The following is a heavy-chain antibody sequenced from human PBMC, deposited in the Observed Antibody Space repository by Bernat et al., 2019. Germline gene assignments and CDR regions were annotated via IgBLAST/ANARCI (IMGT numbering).Heavy chain of an antibody. Sequence: EVQLVESGGGLVKPGGSLRLSCAASGFTFSSYSMNWVRQAPGKGLEWVSSISSSSSYIYYAESVKGRFTISRDNAKNSLYLQMNSLRAEDTAVYYCARANWNYDVDYWGQGTLVTVSS. J-gene: IGHJ4*02. V-gene: IGHV3-21*01. CDR2: ISSSSSYI. D-gene: IGHD1-7*01. CDR3: ARANWNYDVDY. CDR1: GFTFSSYS.